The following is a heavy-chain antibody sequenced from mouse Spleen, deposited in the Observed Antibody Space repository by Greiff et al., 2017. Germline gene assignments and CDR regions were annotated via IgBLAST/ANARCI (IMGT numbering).Heavy chain of an antibody. V-gene: IGHV1S81*02. CDR2: INPSNGRT. J-gene: IGHJ2*01. Sequence: QVQLKQPGAELVKPGASVKLSCKASGYTFTSYWMHWVKQRPGQGLEWIGEINPSNGRTNYNEKFKSKATLTVDKSSSTAYMQLSSLTSEDSAVYYCARRDDYDRDYWGQGTTLTVSS. CDR3: ARRDDYDRDY. CDR1: GYTFTSYW. D-gene: IGHD2-4*01.